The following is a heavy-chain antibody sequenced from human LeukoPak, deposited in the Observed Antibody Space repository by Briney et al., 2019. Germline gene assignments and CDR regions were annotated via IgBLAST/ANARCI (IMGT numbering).Heavy chain of an antibody. J-gene: IGHJ4*02. CDR1: GYSFTNYW. CDR2: MYPGDSEA. D-gene: IGHD7-27*01. V-gene: IGHV5-51*01. Sequence: GESLKISCAGSGYSFTNYWIGWVRQMPGKGLEWMGIMYPGDSEATYSPSFQGQVTISADKSISTAYLQWSSLKATDTAMYYCAIRANWGYYFDYWGQGTLVTVSS. CDR3: AIRANWGYYFDY.